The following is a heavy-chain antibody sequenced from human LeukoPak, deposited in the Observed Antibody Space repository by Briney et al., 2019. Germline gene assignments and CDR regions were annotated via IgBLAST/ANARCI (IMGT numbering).Heavy chain of an antibody. CDR3: AKDIGSAAFYPFDC. J-gene: IGHJ4*02. CDR2: ISGSGGST. CDR1: GFIFSSYA. V-gene: IGHV3-23*01. Sequence: PGGSLRLSCAASGFIFSSYAMSWVRQAPGKGLEWVSGISGSGGSTYYADSVKGRFTISRDSSKNTLYLQMNSLRAEDTAVYYCAKDIGSAAFYPFDCWGQGTLVTVSS. D-gene: IGHD3-3*02.